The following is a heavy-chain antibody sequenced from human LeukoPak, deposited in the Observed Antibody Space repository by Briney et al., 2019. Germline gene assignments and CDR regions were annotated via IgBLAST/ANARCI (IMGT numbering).Heavy chain of an antibody. J-gene: IGHJ6*03. V-gene: IGHV1-2*02. CDR1: GYTFTGYY. Sequence: ASVKASCKASGYTFTGYYIHWVRQAPGQGLECMGWINPNSGGTNYAQKFRGRVTMTRDTSISTAYMELSSLRSDDTAVYYCARDLYQWLPSTRPRDYYYYMDVWGEGTTVTVSS. CDR2: INPNSGGT. D-gene: IGHD6-19*01. CDR3: ARDLYQWLPSTRPRDYYYYMDV.